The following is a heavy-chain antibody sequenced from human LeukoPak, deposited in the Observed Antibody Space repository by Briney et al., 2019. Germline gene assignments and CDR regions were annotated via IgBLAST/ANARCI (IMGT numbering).Heavy chain of an antibody. J-gene: IGHJ5*01. Sequence: GASVKVSCKASGYTFTSYDINWVRQATGQGLEWMGWMNPNIGKTYYAQKFQGRVTITRNTSISTAYMELSSLRSDDTAVYYCARGSDYLDSWGQGTLVIVSS. CDR2: MNPNIGKT. V-gene: IGHV1-8*03. CDR3: ARGSDYLDS. CDR1: GYTFTSYD. D-gene: IGHD5-12*01.